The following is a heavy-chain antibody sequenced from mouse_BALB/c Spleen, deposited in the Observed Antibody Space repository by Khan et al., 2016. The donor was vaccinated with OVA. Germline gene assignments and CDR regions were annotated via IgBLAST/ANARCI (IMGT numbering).Heavy chain of an antibody. CDR2: LYSDDDK. CDR3: ARSVSVLHYAMDY. J-gene: IGHJ4*01. D-gene: IGHD2-14*01. Sequence: QVTLKEAGPGILQPSQTLSLTCSFSGFSLSSSGMGVSWIRQPSGKGLVWLAHLYSDDDKLYNPSLQSRPTYSKATSGYQVLLRITGLDNTDPATYYCARSVSVLHYAMDYGGQGTSVIGSA. CDR1: GFSLSSSGMG. V-gene: IGHV8-12*01.